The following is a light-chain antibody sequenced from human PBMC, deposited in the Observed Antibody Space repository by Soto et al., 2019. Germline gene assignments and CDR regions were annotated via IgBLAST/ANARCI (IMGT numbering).Light chain of an antibody. J-gene: IGKJ1*01. V-gene: IGKV3-15*01. CDR3: QQYNDWPLT. CDR1: QSVSSN. Sequence: EIVLTQSPGTLSLSPGERATLSCRASQSVSSNLAWYQQKPGQAPSLLIYGAFTRATGTPARFSGTGSGTEFTLTISSLEPEDFALYYCQQYNDWPLTFGQGTKVDI. CDR2: GAF.